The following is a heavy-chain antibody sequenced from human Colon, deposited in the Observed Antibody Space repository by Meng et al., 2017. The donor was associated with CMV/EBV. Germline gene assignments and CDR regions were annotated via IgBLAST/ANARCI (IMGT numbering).Heavy chain of an antibody. V-gene: IGHV3-9*01. J-gene: IGHJ5*02. CDR3: AKDLFRGGVRGVPAA. Sequence: GGSLRLSCSASGFTFADFAMHWVRQAPGKGLEWVSSITWDSRDLVYADSVKGRFTISRDNSKNTLYLQMNSLRAEDTAVYYCAKDLFRGGVRGVPAAWGQGTLVTVSS. D-gene: IGHD3-10*01. CDR1: GFTFADFA. CDR2: ITWDSRDL.